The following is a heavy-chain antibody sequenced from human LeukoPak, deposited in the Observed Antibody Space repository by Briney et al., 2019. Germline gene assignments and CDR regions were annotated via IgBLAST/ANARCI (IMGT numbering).Heavy chain of an antibody. Sequence: SETLSLTCAVYGGSFSGYYWSWIRQPAGKGLEWIGRIYTSGSTNYNPSLKSRVTMSVDTSKNQFSLKLSSVTAADTAVYYCARMGYYYDSSGYWEYFQHWGQGTLVTVSS. CDR2: IYTSGST. CDR1: GGSFSGYY. D-gene: IGHD3-22*01. J-gene: IGHJ1*01. V-gene: IGHV4-59*10. CDR3: ARMGYYYDSSGYWEYFQH.